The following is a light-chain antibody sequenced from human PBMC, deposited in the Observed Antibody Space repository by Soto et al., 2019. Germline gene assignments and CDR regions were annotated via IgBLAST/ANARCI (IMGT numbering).Light chain of an antibody. V-gene: IGKV3-20*01. CDR3: EQYGRSPAT. CDR2: GAS. Sequence: EIVLTQSPGTLSLSPGERAILSCRASQSVSSNYLAWYQQKPGQAPRLLIFGASSRASGIPDRVSGSGSGTDFTLTIGSLEPEDFAVYYCEQYGRSPATFGQGPKVEI. CDR1: QSVSSNY. J-gene: IGKJ1*01.